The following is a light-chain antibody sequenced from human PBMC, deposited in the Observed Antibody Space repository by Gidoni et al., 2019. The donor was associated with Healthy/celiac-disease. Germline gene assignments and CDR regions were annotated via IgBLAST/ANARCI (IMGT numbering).Light chain of an antibody. CDR3: QQYNNWPLT. J-gene: IGKJ4*01. Sequence: EIVMTQSPATLSVSPGERATLSCRPSQSVSINLAWYQQKPGQAPRPLIYVASTRATGIPARFSGSGSGTEFTLTISRLQSEDFAVYYCQQYNNWPLTFGGGTKVEIK. CDR1: QSVSIN. CDR2: VAS. V-gene: IGKV3-15*01.